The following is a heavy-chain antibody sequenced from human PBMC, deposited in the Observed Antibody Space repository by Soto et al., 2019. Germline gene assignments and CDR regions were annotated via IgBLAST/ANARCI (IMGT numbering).Heavy chain of an antibody. CDR2: IFYDGST. Sequence: QVHLQEPGPGLVKPSGTLSLTCAVSGASISSGSWWSWVRQPPGKGLEWIGEIFYDGSTNYNPSLKSRVTMSVDKSKNYFSLELTSVTAADTALYYCARDEYNDSSDWGQGTLVTVSS. CDR3: ARDEYNDSSD. D-gene: IGHD1-1*01. V-gene: IGHV4-4*02. CDR1: GASISSGSW. J-gene: IGHJ4*02.